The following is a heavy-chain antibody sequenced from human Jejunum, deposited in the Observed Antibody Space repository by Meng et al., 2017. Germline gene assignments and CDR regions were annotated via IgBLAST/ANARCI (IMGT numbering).Heavy chain of an antibody. CDR3: ARGDGDGQIGGFDY. CDR2: IYGDSDT. Sequence: GESLKISCKASGYSFTNYWIGWVRQMPGKGLEWMGIIYGDSDTGYNPSFQGQVTISADKSISTTYLQWSTLKASDTAMYFCARGDGDGQIGGFDYWGQGTLVTVSS. V-gene: IGHV5-51*01. J-gene: IGHJ4*02. D-gene: IGHD5-24*01. CDR1: GYSFTNYW.